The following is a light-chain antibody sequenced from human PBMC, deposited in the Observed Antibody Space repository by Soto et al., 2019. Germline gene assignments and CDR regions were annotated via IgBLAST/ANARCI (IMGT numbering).Light chain of an antibody. J-gene: IGLJ1*01. V-gene: IGLV2-14*03. CDR3: CAYSTSGTHV. Sequence: QSVLTQPASVSGSPGQSITFSCTGTSSDVGSYDYVSWHQQHPGKAPKLIIYDVNNRPSGVPSRFSGSKSGNTASLIISGLQTEDAADYYCCAYSTSGTHVFGTGTKVTVL. CDR1: SSDVGSYDY. CDR2: DVN.